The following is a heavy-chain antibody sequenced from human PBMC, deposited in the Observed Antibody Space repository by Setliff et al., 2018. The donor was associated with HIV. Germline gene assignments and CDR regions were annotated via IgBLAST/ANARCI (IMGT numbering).Heavy chain of an antibody. CDR3: ARRYHDASGFYNS. Sequence: PSETLSLTCSVSGVSISGPIGITYYWDWLRQPPGKGLEWIGNIHYSRGSSYNASLKSRVTISLDTSKNHFSLKLGSVAAADTAVYYCARRYHDASGFYNSWGQGVLVTAPQ. V-gene: IGHV4-39*02. D-gene: IGHD1-1*01. J-gene: IGHJ4*02. CDR2: IHYSRGS. CDR1: GVSISGPIGITYY.